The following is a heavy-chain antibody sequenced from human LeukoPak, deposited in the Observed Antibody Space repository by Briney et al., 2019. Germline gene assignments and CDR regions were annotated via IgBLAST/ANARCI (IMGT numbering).Heavy chain of an antibody. J-gene: IGHJ4*02. D-gene: IGHD3-10*01. V-gene: IGHV3-23*01. CDR1: GFTFSSYA. CDR2: ISGSGGST. Sequence: GGSLRLSCAASGFTFSSYAMSWVRQAPGKGLEWVSAISGSGGSTYYADSVKGRFTISRDNSKNTLYLQMNSLRAEDTAVYYCAKGGGYGSGSYYIPIYWGQGTLVTVST. CDR3: AKGGGYGSGSYYIPIY.